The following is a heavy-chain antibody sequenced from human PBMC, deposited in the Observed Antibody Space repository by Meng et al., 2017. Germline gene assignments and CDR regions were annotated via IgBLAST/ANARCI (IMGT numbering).Heavy chain of an antibody. CDR1: GYTFTSYA. J-gene: IGHJ4*02. D-gene: IGHD3-22*01. Sequence: QVQLVQSGSELKKPGASVKVSCKASGYTFTSYAMNWVRQAPGQGLEWMGRINPNSGGTNYAQKFQGRVTMTRDTSISTAYMELSRLRSDDTAVYYCARVNYDSSGYYPFDYWGQGTLVTVSS. V-gene: IGHV1-2*06. CDR3: ARVNYDSSGYYPFDY. CDR2: INPNSGGT.